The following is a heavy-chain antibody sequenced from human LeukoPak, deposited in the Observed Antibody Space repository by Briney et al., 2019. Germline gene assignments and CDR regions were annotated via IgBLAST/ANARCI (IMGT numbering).Heavy chain of an antibody. CDR3: ARGLPATYYYYYGMDV. V-gene: IGHV4-30-2*01. CDR1: CGSISSGGYS. J-gene: IGHJ6*02. Sequence: SQTLSLTCAVSCGSISSGGYSWSWIRQPPGKGLEWIGYIYHSGSTYYNPSLKSRVTISVDKSKNQFSLKLSSVTAADTSVYYCARGLPATYYYYYGMDVWGQGTTVTVSS. CDR2: IYHSGST.